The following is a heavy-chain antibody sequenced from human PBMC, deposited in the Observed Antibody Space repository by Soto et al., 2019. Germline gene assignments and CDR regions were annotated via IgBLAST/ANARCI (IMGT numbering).Heavy chain of an antibody. Sequence: EVQLLESGGGLGQPGGSLRLSCAASGFTFSGYGMSWVRQAPGKGLEWVSAIGSGSPFYADSVKGRFTISRDNANSMLYLQMKSLRADDTAVYFCAQDLGSSWYHYNSFAPGGQGTLVTVSS. CDR2: IGSGSP. CDR3: AQDLGSSWYHYNSFAP. V-gene: IGHV3-23*01. D-gene: IGHD6-13*01. CDR1: GFTFSGYG. J-gene: IGHJ5*02.